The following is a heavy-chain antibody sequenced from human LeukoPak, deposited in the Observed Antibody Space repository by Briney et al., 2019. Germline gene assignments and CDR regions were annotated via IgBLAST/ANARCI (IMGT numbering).Heavy chain of an antibody. Sequence: PGGSLRLSCAASGFTFSSYAMSWVRQAPGKGLEWVSAISGSGGSTYYADSVKGRFTISRDNAKNSLYLQMNSLRSEDTAFHHCARAPDDDSCGQYYFDYWGQGTLVTVSS. D-gene: IGHD2-21*01. CDR2: ISGSGGST. V-gene: IGHV3-23*01. J-gene: IGHJ4*02. CDR1: GFTFSSYA. CDR3: ARAPDDDSCGQYYFDY.